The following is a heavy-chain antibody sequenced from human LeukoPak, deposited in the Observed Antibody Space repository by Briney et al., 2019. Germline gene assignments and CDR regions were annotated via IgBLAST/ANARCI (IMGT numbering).Heavy chain of an antibody. CDR1: GFTFSSYW. CDR3: ARRIVVVGTYYFDY. J-gene: IGHJ4*02. D-gene: IGHD6-19*01. Sequence: GGSLRLSCAASGFTFSSYWMHWVRHAPGEGLVWVSRIRGDGSSTSYADSVKGRFTISRDNAKNTLYLQMNSLRAEDTAVYYCARRIVVVGTYYFDYWAREPWSPSPQ. V-gene: IGHV3-74*01. CDR2: IRGDGSST.